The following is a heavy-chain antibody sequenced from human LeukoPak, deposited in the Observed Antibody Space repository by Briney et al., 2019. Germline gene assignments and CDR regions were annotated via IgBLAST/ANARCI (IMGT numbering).Heavy chain of an antibody. V-gene: IGHV1-69*05. CDR3: ASHYGDPPPPYYYYYMDV. CDR2: IIPIFGTA. Sequence: ASVKVSCKASGGTFSSYAISWVRQAPGQRLEWMGGIIPIFGTANYAQKFQGRVTITTDESTSTAYMELSSLRSEDTAVYYCASHYGDPPPPYYYYYMDVWGKGTTVTVSS. J-gene: IGHJ6*03. CDR1: GGTFSSYA. D-gene: IGHD4-17*01.